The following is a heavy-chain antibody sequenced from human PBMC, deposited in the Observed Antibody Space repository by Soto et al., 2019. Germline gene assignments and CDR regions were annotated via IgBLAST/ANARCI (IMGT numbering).Heavy chain of an antibody. CDR3: AQTLGLAAAGPGRFDL. V-gene: IGHV1-69*12. CDR1: GGTFSSYA. D-gene: IGHD6-25*01. CDR2: IIPLFGRA. J-gene: IGHJ2*01. Sequence: QVQLVQSGAEVKKPGSSVKVSCKASGGTFSSYAISWVRHAPGQGLEWMGGIIPLFGRANYAQKFQGRVTITAAASTSTAYMELSSLRSEDTAVYYCAQTLGLAAAGPGRFDLWGRGTLVTVSS.